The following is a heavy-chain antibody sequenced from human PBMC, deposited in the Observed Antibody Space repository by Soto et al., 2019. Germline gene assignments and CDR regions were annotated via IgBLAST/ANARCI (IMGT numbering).Heavy chain of an antibody. CDR3: YGSYCGMVV. CDR2: ISSGAGST. CDR1: GFTFSSYA. J-gene: IGHJ6*02. Sequence: EVQLLESGGGLVHPGGSLRLSCAASGFTFSSYAMSWVRQAPGKGLEWVSAISSGAGSTYYADSVKGRFTISRDNSKNTLYLQMNSLRAEDTAVYYCYGSYCGMVVWGQGTTVTVSS. V-gene: IGHV3-23*01. D-gene: IGHD1-26*01.